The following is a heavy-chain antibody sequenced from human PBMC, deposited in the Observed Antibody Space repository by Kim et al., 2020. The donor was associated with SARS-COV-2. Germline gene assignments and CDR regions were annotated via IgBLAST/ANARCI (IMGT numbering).Heavy chain of an antibody. CDR2: IFSGGTT. V-gene: IGHV3-53*01. CDR3: ATSPRDSTSLYFDC. CDR1: EFDVGSNY. D-gene: IGHD6-13*01. J-gene: IGHJ4*02. Sequence: GGSLRLSCAASEFDVGSNYMSWVRQAPGKGLEWVSIIFSGGTTHYADSVKGRFTISRDNPQNTLYLQMNSLRAEDTAVYYCATSPRDSTSLYFDCWGQGTLVTVSS.